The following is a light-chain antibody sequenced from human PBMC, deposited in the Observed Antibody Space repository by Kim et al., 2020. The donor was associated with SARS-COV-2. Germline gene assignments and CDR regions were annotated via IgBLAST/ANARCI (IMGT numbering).Light chain of an antibody. J-gene: IGLJ2*01. CDR1: SSDVGGYNY. V-gene: IGLV2-11*01. CDR2: DVS. CDR3: CSYAGSYTLV. Sequence: QSALTQPRSVSGYPGQSVTISCTGTSSDVGGYNYVSWYQQHPGKAPKLMIYDVSKRLSGVPDRFSGSKSGNTASLTVSGLQAEDEADYYCCSYAGSYTLVFGGGTQLTVL.